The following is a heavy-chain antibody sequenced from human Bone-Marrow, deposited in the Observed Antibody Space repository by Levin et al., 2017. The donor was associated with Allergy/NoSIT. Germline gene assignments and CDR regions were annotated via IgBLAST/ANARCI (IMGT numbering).Heavy chain of an antibody. D-gene: IGHD3-16*01. CDR1: GFTFSSYV. V-gene: IGHV3-23*01. Sequence: GGSLRLSCAASGFTFSSYVMTWVRQAPGKGLEWVSAITHNGGSTYYADSVKGRFIISRDNSKNTLYLQMNSLRAEDTALYYCAKCAMGGCYGMDVWGQGTTVTVSS. CDR3: AKCAMGGCYGMDV. J-gene: IGHJ6*02. CDR2: ITHNGGST.